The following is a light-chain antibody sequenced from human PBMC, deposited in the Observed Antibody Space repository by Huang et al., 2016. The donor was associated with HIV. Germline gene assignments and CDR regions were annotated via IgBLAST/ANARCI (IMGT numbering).Light chain of an antibody. CDR2: WAA. CDR1: QSVFHSSNNKNY. CDR3: HQYYSSPQT. J-gene: IGKJ1*01. V-gene: IGKV4-1*01. Sequence: DIVVTQSPGSLALSLGERAAINCTSSQSVFHSSNNKNYLSWYQLKPGQSPQLLIYWAATREFGVPHRFRGTGSGTDFTLTITSLQAEDVAVYYCHQYYSSPQTFGQGTKVEV.